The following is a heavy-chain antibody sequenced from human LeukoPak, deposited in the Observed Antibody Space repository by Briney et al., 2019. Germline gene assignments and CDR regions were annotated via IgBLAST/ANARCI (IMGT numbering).Heavy chain of an antibody. Sequence: SVKVSCKASGYTFTGYYMHWVRQAPGQGLEWMGWINPNSGGTNYAQKFQGRVTMTRDTSISTAYMELSRLRSDDTAVYYCARGSFSSGYAFDYWGPRTLVTVSS. CDR3: ARGSFSSGYAFDY. J-gene: IGHJ4*02. V-gene: IGHV1-2*02. CDR2: INPNSGGT. D-gene: IGHD3-22*01. CDR1: GYTFTGYY.